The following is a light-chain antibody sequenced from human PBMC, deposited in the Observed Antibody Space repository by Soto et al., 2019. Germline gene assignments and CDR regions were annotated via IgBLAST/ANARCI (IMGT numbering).Light chain of an antibody. Sequence: DIQLTQSPSFLSASVGDRVTITCRASQGINNYLAWYQQKPEKAPKLLIYVASTLQSGVPSRFSGSGSGTEFTLTISSLQPEDFATYYCQQLNSDPITFGPGTKVYIK. CDR1: QGINNY. CDR2: VAS. J-gene: IGKJ3*01. V-gene: IGKV1-9*01. CDR3: QQLNSDPIT.